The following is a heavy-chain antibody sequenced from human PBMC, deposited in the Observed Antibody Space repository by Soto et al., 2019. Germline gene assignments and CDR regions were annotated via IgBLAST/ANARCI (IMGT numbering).Heavy chain of an antibody. CDR3: ARDGGIAVARTN. V-gene: IGHV1-69*08. CDR2: IIPILGIA. Sequence: QVQLVQSGAEVKKPGSSVKVSCKASGGTFSSYTISWVRQAPGQGLEWMGRIIPILGIANYAQKFQGRVTITADKSTSTAYMELSSLRSEDTAVYYCARDGGIAVARTNWGQGTLVTVSS. CDR1: GGTFSSYT. J-gene: IGHJ4*02. D-gene: IGHD6-19*01.